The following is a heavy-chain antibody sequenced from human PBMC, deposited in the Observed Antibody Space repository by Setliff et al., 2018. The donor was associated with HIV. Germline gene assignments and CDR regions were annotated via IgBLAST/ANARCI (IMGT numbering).Heavy chain of an antibody. D-gene: IGHD5-18*01. CDR2: IKQDGSEK. J-gene: IGHJ4*02. CDR3: AKDQGYSYGPDFDY. CDR1: GFTFSTYW. V-gene: IGHV3-7*01. Sequence: PGGSLRLSCAASGFTFSTYWMSWVRQAPGKGLEWVANIKQDGSEKYYVDSVKGRFTISRDNAKNSLYVQMDSLRVEDTAVYYCAKDQGYSYGPDFDYWGQGTLVTVSS.